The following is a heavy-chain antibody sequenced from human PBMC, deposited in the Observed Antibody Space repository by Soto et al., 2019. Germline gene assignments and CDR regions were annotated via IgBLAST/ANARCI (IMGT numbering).Heavy chain of an antibody. CDR3: ARDWGSTWDYYYGMDV. J-gene: IGHJ6*02. V-gene: IGHV4-31*03. D-gene: IGHD7-27*01. CDR2: IYYSGST. Sequence: KPSETLSLTCTVSGGSISSGGYYWSWIRQHPGKGLEWIGYIYYSGSTYYNPSLKSRVTISVDTSKNQFSLKLSSVTAADTAVYYCARDWGSTWDYYYGMDVWGQGTTVTSP. CDR1: GGSISSGGYY.